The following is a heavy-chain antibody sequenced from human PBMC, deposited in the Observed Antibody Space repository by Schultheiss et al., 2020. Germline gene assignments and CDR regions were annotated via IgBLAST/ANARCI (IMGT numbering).Heavy chain of an antibody. CDR3: ARVQDGYNLLDY. J-gene: IGHJ4*02. CDR1: GGSISSGGYY. D-gene: IGHD5-24*01. Sequence: SQTLSLTCTVSGGSISSGGYYWSWIRQPPGKGLEWIGEINHSGSTNYNPSLKSRVTISVDTSKNQFSLKLSSVTAADTAVYYCARVQDGYNLLDYWGQGTLVTVYS. V-gene: IGHV4-39*07. CDR2: INHSGST.